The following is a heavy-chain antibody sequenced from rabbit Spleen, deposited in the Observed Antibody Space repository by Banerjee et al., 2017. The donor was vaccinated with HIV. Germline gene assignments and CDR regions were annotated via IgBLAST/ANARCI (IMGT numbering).Heavy chain of an antibody. Sequence: QERLVESGGGLVQPGGSLKLSCKASGFDFSVYGLSWVRQAPGKGLEWIGYIDPIFGRTYYANWVNGRFPLSSHNAQNTLYLQLNSLTAADTATYFCVRDSGTSFSTYGMDLWGPGTLVTVS. CDR3: VRDSGTSFSTYGMDL. CDR2: IDPIFGRT. D-gene: IGHD8-1*01. V-gene: IGHV1S47*01. J-gene: IGHJ6*01. CDR1: GFDFSVYG.